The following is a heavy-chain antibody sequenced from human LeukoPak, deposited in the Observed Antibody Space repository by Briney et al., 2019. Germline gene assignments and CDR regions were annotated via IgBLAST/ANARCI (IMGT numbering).Heavy chain of an antibody. CDR3: VRGEGRGGWFDP. CDR2: INWNGGRT. V-gene: IGHV3-20*04. J-gene: IGHJ5*02. CDR1: GLTFEDLG. Sequence: GGSLTLSCATSGLTFEDLGLRWVRQPPGKGLEWVSRINWNGGRTGYSDSVKGRFTISRDDAKKSVHLQMNSLRVEDTAVYYCVRGEGRGGWFDPWGQGILVTVSS. D-gene: IGHD1-26*01.